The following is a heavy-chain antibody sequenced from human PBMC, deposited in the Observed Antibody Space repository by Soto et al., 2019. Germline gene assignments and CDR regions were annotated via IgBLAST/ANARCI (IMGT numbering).Heavy chain of an antibody. J-gene: IGHJ4*02. Sequence: GGSLRLSCAASGFTFSSYWMSWVRQAPGKGLEWVANIKQDGSEKYYVDSVKGRFTISRDNAKNSLYLQMNSLRAEDTAVYYCARVGGDILTGYLIDYWGQGTLVTVSS. V-gene: IGHV3-7*01. CDR3: ARVGGDILTGYLIDY. CDR1: GFTFSSYW. CDR2: IKQDGSEK. D-gene: IGHD3-9*01.